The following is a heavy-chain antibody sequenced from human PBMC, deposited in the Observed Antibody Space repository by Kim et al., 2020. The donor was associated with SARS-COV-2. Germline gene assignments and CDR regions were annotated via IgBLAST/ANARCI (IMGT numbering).Heavy chain of an antibody. V-gene: IGHV4-34*01. D-gene: IGHD2-21*01. Sequence: SETLSLTCAVYGGVFSDYYWTWIRQSPGKGLQWIGEITHRGKTDYNPSLKSRVVMSVDTSKNQVSLKVTSVTAADTGLYFCARGLKMWFPGNYHYALDVWGRGTSVAVSS. CDR1: GGVFSDYY. CDR2: ITHRGKT. J-gene: IGHJ6*02. CDR3: ARGLKMWFPGNYHYALDV.